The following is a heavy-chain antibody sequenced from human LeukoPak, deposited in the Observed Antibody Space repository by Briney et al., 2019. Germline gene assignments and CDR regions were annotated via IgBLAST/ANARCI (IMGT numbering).Heavy chain of an antibody. CDR1: GFTFSRYW. CDR3: TANWFDP. J-gene: IGHJ5*02. CDR2: INSDASRT. Sequence: GGSLRLSCAASGFTFSRYWMHWVRQAPGKGLVWVSRINSDASRTNYADSVKGRFTISRDNAKNTLYLHMNSLRAKDTAVYYCTANWFDPWGQGTLVTVSS. V-gene: IGHV3-74*01.